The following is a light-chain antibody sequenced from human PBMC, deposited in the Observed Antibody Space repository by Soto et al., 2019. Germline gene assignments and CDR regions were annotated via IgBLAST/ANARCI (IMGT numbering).Light chain of an antibody. Sequence: DIQMTQSPSTLSASVGDRVTIICRASQSISSWFAWYQQKPGKAPKLLIYDASSLESGVPSRFGGSGSGTEFPLTISRLQPDDFANYYCQQYNPYWTFGQGTKVEIK. CDR2: DAS. CDR1: QSISSW. CDR3: QQYNPYWT. V-gene: IGKV1-5*02. J-gene: IGKJ1*01.